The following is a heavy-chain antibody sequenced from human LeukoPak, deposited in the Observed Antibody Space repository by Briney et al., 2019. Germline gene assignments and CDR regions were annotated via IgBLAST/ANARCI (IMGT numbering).Heavy chain of an antibody. V-gene: IGHV3-30*02. D-gene: IGHD2-2*01. CDR1: GFTFTSYS. CDR3: AKDKEGYCSSTSCYEFDY. Sequence: GGSLRLSCAASGFTFTSYSMNWVRQAPGKGLEWVAFIRYDGSNKYYADSVKGRFTISRDNSKNTLYLQMNSLSAQDTAVYYCAKDKEGYCSSTSCYEFDYWGQGTLVTVSS. J-gene: IGHJ4*02. CDR2: IRYDGSNK.